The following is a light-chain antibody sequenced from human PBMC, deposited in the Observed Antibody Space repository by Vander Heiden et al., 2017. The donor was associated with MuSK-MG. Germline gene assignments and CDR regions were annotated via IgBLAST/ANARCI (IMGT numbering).Light chain of an antibody. CDR3: QPDNNWPL. CDR2: GAT. Sequence: EVVMTPSPATLSVSPGETATLSCRASQSVSRNLSWHQHKPGQPPRLLIYGATNRASEIPGRFSGSGCEKEFTLTSSSRQYEDFAVYYLQPDNNWPLFGQGTKVDIK. J-gene: IGKJ2*01. CDR1: QSVSRN. V-gene: IGKV3-15*01.